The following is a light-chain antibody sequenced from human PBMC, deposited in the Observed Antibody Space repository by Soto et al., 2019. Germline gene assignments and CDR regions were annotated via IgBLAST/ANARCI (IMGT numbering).Light chain of an antibody. CDR3: QQYGSSGT. V-gene: IGKV3-20*01. Sequence: EIVLTQSPATLSLSPGERATLSCRASQSVSRYLAWYQQKPGQPPRLLIYDASNRATGIPARFSGSGSGTDFTLTISRLEPEDFAVYYCQQYGSSGTFGQGTKVDIK. CDR2: DAS. CDR1: QSVSRY. J-gene: IGKJ1*01.